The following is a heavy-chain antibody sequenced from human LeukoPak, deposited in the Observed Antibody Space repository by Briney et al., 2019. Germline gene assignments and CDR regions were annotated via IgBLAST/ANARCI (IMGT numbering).Heavy chain of an antibody. CDR1: GDSVSSNSAA. CDR3: ARVLVSQYYFDY. Sequence: SQTLSLTCAIYGDSVSSNSAAWTRIRQSPSKGLEWLGRTYYRSKWYNDYAVSVKSRITINPDTSKNQFSLQLNSVTPEDTAVYYCARVLVSQYYFDYWGQGTLVTVSS. CDR2: TYYRSKWYN. D-gene: IGHD2-21*01. J-gene: IGHJ4*02. V-gene: IGHV6-1*01.